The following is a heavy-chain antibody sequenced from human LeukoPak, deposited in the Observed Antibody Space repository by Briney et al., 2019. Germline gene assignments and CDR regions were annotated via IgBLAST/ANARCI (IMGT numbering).Heavy chain of an antibody. D-gene: IGHD5-18*01. CDR3: ASGGYSYGFDY. Sequence: SETLSLTCAVSGGSISSGGYSWSWIRQPPGKGLEWIGYIYHNGNTYYSPSLKSRVTISVDRSRNQLSLKLSSVTAADTAMYYCASGGYSYGFDYWGQGTLVTVSS. V-gene: IGHV4-30-2*01. J-gene: IGHJ4*02. CDR1: GGSISSGGYS. CDR2: IYHNGNT.